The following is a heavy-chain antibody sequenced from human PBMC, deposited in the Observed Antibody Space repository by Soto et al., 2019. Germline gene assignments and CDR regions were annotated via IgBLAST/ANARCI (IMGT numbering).Heavy chain of an antibody. CDR2: IHHDGTT. CDR1: GGSSSSQS. CDR3: ATYDVGAIIQDS. J-gene: IGHJ4*02. D-gene: IGHD1-26*01. V-gene: IGHV4-34*01. Sequence: QVQLHQWGAGLLKPSETLSLTCAIAGGSSSSQSKSWVRQSPGKGLEWIGEIHHDGTTNYNPSLKSRLTISADMSNTHFSLELSSVTAADTAVYYCATYDVGAIIQDSWGQGTLVTVSS.